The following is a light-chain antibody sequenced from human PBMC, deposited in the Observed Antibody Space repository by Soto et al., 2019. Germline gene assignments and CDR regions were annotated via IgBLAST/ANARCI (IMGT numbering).Light chain of an antibody. CDR3: QQRSNGRYT. CDR1: QSVSSY. CDR2: DAS. Sequence: EIVLTQSPATLSLSPGERATLSCRASQSVSSYLAWYQQKPGQAPRLLIYDASNRATGIPARFSGSGSGTDFTLTISSLEPEDFAVHYCQQRSNGRYTFGQGTKLEIK. J-gene: IGKJ2*01. V-gene: IGKV3-11*01.